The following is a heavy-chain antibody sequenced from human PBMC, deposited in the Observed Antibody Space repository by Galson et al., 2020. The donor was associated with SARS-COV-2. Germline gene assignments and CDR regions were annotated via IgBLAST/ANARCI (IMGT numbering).Heavy chain of an antibody. Sequence: SETLSITCTVSGGSISSYSWSWIRQPPGKGLEWIGYIYYSGSTNYNPSLKSRVTISVDTSKNQFSLKLSSVTAADTAVYYCARDLGSPPYYYYGMDVWGQGTTVTVSS. CDR2: IYYSGST. J-gene: IGHJ6*02. D-gene: IGHD2-15*01. CDR1: GGSISSYS. CDR3: ARDLGSPPYYYYGMDV. V-gene: IGHV4-59*13.